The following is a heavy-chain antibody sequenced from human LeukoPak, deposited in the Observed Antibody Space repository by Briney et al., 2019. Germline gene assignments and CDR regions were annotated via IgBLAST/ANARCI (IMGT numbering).Heavy chain of an antibody. D-gene: IGHD4-17*01. CDR2: INPNSGGT. CDR1: GYTFTGYY. Sequence: GASVKVSCKASGYTFTGYYMHWVRQAPGQGLEWMGWINPNSGGTNYAQKFQGRVTMTRDTYISTAYMELSRLRSDDTAVYYCGRYVGAYGDYVCWFDPWGKGNLVPVSS. V-gene: IGHV1-2*02. CDR3: GRYVGAYGDYVCWFDP. J-gene: IGHJ5*02.